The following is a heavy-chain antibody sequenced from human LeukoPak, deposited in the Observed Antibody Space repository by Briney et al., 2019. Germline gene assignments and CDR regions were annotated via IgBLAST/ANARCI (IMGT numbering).Heavy chain of an antibody. Sequence: GGSLRLSCAASGFTFSSYGMHWVRQAPGKGLEWVAVIWYDGSNKYYADSVKGRFTISRDNSKSTLYLQMNSLRAEDTAVYYCAKDRAAAGNDAFDIWGQGTMVTVSS. J-gene: IGHJ3*02. CDR1: GFTFSSYG. D-gene: IGHD6-13*01. CDR2: IWYDGSNK. V-gene: IGHV3-33*06. CDR3: AKDRAAAGNDAFDI.